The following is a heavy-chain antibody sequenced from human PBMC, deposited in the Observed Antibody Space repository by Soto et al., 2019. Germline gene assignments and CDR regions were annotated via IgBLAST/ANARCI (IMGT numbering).Heavy chain of an antibody. Sequence: GSGPTLVNPTQTLTLTCTFSGFSFSTSQVGVGWIRQPPGKAKEWLALIYWDDDKRYSPSLRSRLSITKDTSKNQVVLTMTNMDPVDTATYYCAHRPGGYLSGWDNGYFDYWGRGALVTVSS. CDR1: GFSFSTSQVG. D-gene: IGHD6-19*01. J-gene: IGHJ4*02. CDR2: IYWDDDK. V-gene: IGHV2-5*02. CDR3: AHRPGGYLSGWDNGYFDY.